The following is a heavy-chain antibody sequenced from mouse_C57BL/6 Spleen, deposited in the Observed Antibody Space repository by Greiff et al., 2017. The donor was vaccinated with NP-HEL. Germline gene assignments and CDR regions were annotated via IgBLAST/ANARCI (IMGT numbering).Heavy chain of an antibody. J-gene: IGHJ3*01. CDR1: GFTFSSYG. CDR3: SREGRDSAWFAY. D-gene: IGHD2-4*01. Sequence: EVQRVESGGDLVKPGGSLKLSCAASGFTFSSYGMSWVRQTPDKRLEWVATISSGGSYTYYPDSVKGRFTISRDNAKNTLYLQMSSLKSEDTAMYYCSREGRDSAWFAYWGQGTLVTVSA. CDR2: ISSGGSYT. V-gene: IGHV5-6*01.